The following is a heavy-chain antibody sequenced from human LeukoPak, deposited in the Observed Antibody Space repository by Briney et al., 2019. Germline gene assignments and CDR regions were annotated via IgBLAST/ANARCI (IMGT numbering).Heavy chain of an antibody. CDR3: ARGQMITFGGVINYYYGMDV. J-gene: IGHJ6*02. Sequence: SETLSLTCAVYGGSFSGYYWSWIRQPPGKGLEWIGEISHSGSTNYNPSLKSRVTISVDTSKNQFSLKLSSVTAADTAVYYCARGQMITFGGVINYYYGMDVWGQGTTVTVSS. D-gene: IGHD3-16*02. V-gene: IGHV4-34*01. CDR2: ISHSGST. CDR1: GGSFSGYY.